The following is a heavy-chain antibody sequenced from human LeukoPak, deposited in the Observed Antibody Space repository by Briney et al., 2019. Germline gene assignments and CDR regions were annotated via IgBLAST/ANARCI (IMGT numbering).Heavy chain of an antibody. D-gene: IGHD4-17*01. CDR3: AKDGPYLAVTTWFDP. Sequence: ASVKVSCKASGYTFTSYGISWVRQAPGQGLEWMGWISAYNGNTNYAQKLQGRVTMTTDTSTSTAYMELRSLRSDDTAVYYCAKDGPYLAVTTWFDPWGQGTLVTVSS. CDR1: GYTFTSYG. J-gene: IGHJ5*02. V-gene: IGHV1-18*01. CDR2: ISAYNGNT.